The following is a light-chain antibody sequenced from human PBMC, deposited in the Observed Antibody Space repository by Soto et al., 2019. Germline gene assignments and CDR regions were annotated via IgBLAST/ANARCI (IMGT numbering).Light chain of an antibody. CDR3: LQDINYPWT. Sequence: DIEMTQSPSSLSASVGDRVTITSRASQSISTYLNWFQQKPGKAPKLLIYAASSLQSGVPSRFSGSGSGTDFTLTISSLQPEDFATYYCLQDINYPWTFGQGTKVEIK. J-gene: IGKJ1*01. CDR1: QSISTY. V-gene: IGKV1-39*01. CDR2: AAS.